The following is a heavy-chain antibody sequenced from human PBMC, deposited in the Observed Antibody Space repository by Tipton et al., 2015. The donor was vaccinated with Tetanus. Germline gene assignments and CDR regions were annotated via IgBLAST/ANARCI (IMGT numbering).Heavy chain of an antibody. V-gene: IGHV4-30-2*01. CDR2: IYHSGNT. CDR1: GGSISSGDFS. J-gene: IGHJ4*02. CDR3: ARVALRYFDC. Sequence: TLSLTCTVSGGSISSGDFSWSWIRQPPGKGLEWIGYIYHSGNTYYNPSLKSRVSISVDRSNNQISLRLTSVTAADTAVYYCARVALRYFDCWGQGTLVTVSS.